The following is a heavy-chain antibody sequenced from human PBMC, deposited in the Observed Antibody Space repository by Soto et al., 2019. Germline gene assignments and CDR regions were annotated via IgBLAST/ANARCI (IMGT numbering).Heavy chain of an antibody. J-gene: IGHJ4*02. CDR1: GFTFSSYG. Sequence: GGSLRLSCAASGFTFSSYGMHWVRQAPGKGLEWVAVIWYDGSNKYYADSVKGRFTISRDNSKNTLYLQMNSLRAEDTAVYYCARVPPMVRGVIIKNAWYFDYWGQGTLVTVSS. D-gene: IGHD3-10*01. CDR2: IWYDGSNK. V-gene: IGHV3-33*01. CDR3: ARVPPMVRGVIIKNAWYFDY.